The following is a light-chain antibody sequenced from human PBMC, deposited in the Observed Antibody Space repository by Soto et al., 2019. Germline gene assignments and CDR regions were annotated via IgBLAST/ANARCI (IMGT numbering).Light chain of an antibody. J-gene: IGLJ3*02. Sequence: QAVVTQPPSASGTPGQRVTISCSGSSSNIGSNYVYWYQQLPGTAPKLLIYRNNQRPSGVPDRFSGPKSGTSASLAISGLRSEDEADYYCAAWDDSLSGRDWVFGGGTKVTVL. CDR3: AAWDDSLSGRDWV. CDR1: SSNIGSNY. V-gene: IGLV1-47*01. CDR2: RNN.